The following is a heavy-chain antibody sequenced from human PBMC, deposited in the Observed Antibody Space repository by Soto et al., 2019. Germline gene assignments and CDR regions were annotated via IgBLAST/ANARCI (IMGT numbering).Heavy chain of an antibody. CDR2: ISAYNGNT. Sequence: ASVKVSCKASGYTFTSYGISWVRQAPGQGLEWMGWISAYNGNTNYAQKLQGRVTMTTDTSTSTAYMELRSLRSDDTAVYYCARDLREIPWVGELLSPLIDYWGQGTLVTVSS. CDR3: ARDLREIPWVGELLSPLIDY. J-gene: IGHJ4*02. V-gene: IGHV1-18*01. CDR1: GYTFTSYG. D-gene: IGHD3-10*01.